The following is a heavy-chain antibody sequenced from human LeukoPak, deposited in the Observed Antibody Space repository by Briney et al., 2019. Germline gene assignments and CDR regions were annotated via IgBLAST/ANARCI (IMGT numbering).Heavy chain of an antibody. CDR3: ARDLSPLVRGVISDY. D-gene: IGHD3-10*01. Sequence: ASVKVSCKASGYTFTSYGISWVRQAPGQGLEWMGWISAYNGNTIYAQKLQGRVTMTTDTSTSTAYMELRSLRSDDTAVYYCARDLSPLVRGVISDYWGQGTLVTVSS. CDR2: ISAYNGNT. J-gene: IGHJ4*02. V-gene: IGHV1-18*01. CDR1: GYTFTSYG.